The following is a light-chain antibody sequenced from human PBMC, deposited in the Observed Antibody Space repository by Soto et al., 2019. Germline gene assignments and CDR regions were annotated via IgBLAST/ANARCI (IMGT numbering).Light chain of an antibody. Sequence: QSALTQPRSVSGSAGQSVSISCTGTSSDVGGYNYVSWYQLHPGTAPKLMIYDVSKRPSGVPDRFSGSKSGNTASLTISGLQAEDEADYYCCSYAGSYTWVFGGGTKLTVL. CDR1: SSDVGGYNY. CDR3: CSYAGSYTWV. J-gene: IGLJ3*02. V-gene: IGLV2-11*01. CDR2: DVS.